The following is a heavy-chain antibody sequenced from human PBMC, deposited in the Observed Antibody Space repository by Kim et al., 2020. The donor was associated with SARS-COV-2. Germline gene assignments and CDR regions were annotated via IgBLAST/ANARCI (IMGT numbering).Heavy chain of an antibody. Sequence: GGSLRLSCAASGFTFSSYGMHWVRQAPGKGLEWVAVIWYDGSNKYYADSVKGRFTISRDNSKNTLYLQMNSLRAEDTAVYYCARGVRWLPQGYFDYWGQGTLVTVSS. CDR2: IWYDGSNK. V-gene: IGHV3-33*01. J-gene: IGHJ4*02. D-gene: IGHD6-19*01. CDR3: ARGVRWLPQGYFDY. CDR1: GFTFSSYG.